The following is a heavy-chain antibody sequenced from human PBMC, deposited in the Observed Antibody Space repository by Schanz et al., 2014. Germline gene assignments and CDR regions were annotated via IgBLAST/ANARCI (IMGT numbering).Heavy chain of an antibody. CDR1: GFTFSSYG. CDR3: AKDGRLPYYGTGSDFDY. J-gene: IGHJ4*02. CDR2: MIGSGSSV. V-gene: IGHV3-23*01. Sequence: EAQLLESGGGLVQPGGSLRLSCAASGFTFSSYGMHWVRQSPGKGLEWVSRMIGSGSSVFYADSVKGRFTISRDNLKNTVYLQMNSLRAGDTAVYYCAKDGRLPYYGTGSDFDYWGQGTLVAVSS. D-gene: IGHD3-22*01.